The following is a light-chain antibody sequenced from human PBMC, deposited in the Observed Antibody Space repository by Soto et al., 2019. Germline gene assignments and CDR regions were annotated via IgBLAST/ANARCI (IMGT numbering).Light chain of an antibody. V-gene: IGLV2-14*01. Sequence: QSALTQSASVSGSPGQSITISCTGTSSDVGNYNYVSWYQQHPGEVPKLIIFNVNNRPSGVSNRFSGSKSGNTASLTISGLQPEDEADYYCSSFTSSTTYVFGTGNKVTVL. CDR3: SSFTSSTTYV. J-gene: IGLJ1*01. CDR1: SSDVGNYNY. CDR2: NVN.